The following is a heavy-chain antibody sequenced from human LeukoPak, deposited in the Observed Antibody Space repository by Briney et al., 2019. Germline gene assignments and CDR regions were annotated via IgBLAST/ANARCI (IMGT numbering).Heavy chain of an antibody. CDR3: VKDEGYYFDY. V-gene: IGHV3-64D*06. Sequence: VGSLRLSCSASGFTFSSYAMHWVRQAPGKGREYVSAISSNGGSTYYADSVKGRFTISRDNSTNTRYLQMSSLRAEDTAVYYCVKDEGYYFDYWGQGTLVTVSS. CDR2: ISSNGGST. CDR1: GFTFSSYA. J-gene: IGHJ4*02.